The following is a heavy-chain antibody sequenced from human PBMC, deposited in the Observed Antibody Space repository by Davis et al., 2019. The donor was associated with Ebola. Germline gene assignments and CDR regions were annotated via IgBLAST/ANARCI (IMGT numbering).Heavy chain of an antibody. Sequence: PGGSLRLSCAASGFTFSSYAMSWVRQAPGKGLVWVSRINSDGSSTSYADSVKGRFTISRDNAKNTLYLQMNSLRAEDTAVYYCARVNTIFGVAPLGYWGQGTLVTVSS. CDR1: GFTFSSYA. CDR2: INSDGSST. J-gene: IGHJ4*02. V-gene: IGHV3-74*01. D-gene: IGHD3-3*01. CDR3: ARVNTIFGVAPLGY.